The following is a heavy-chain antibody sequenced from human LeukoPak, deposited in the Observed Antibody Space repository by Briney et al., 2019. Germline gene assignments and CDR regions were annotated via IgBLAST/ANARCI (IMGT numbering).Heavy chain of an antibody. V-gene: IGHV2-5*02. D-gene: IGHD3-16*02. CDR2: IYWDDDE. CDR1: GFSLTTSGVG. J-gene: IGHJ4*02. CDR3: ARRRAFGGVVVAFDY. Sequence: SGPTLVKPTQTLTLTCTFSGFSLTTSGVGVGWVRQRPGKALEWLALIYWDDDETYSPSLKSRLTITKDTSKNHVVLAMTNMDPVDTATYYCARRRAFGGVVVAFDYWGQGTLVTVSS.